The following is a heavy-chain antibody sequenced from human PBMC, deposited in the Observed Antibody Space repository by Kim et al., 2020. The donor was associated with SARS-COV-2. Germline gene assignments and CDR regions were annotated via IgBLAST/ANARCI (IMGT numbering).Heavy chain of an antibody. D-gene: IGHD4-17*01. Sequence: ADSVKGRFTISRHNSKNTLYLQMNSLRAEDTAVYYCARDLYGDYMWYFDLWGRGTLVTVSS. J-gene: IGHJ2*01. V-gene: IGHV3-53*04. CDR3: ARDLYGDYMWYFDL.